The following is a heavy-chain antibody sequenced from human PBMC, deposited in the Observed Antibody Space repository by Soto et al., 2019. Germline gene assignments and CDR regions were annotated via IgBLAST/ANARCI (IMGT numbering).Heavy chain of an antibody. CDR3: ARDGIVLMVYVDDFDI. D-gene: IGHD2-8*01. V-gene: IGHV1-18*04. CDR2: ISAYNGNT. J-gene: IGHJ3*02. Sequence: GASVKVSCKASGYTFTSYGISWVRQAPGQGLEWMGWISAYNGNTNYAQKLQGRVTMTTDTSTSTAYMELRSLRSDDTAVYYCARDGIVLMVYVDDFDIWGQGTMVTVSS. CDR1: GYTFTSYG.